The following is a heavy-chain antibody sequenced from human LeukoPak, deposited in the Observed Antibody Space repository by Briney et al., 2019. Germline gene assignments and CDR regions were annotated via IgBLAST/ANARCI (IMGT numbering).Heavy chain of an antibody. CDR1: GFTFSTHG. D-gene: IGHD3-10*01. CDR3: AKRKGGHGSGSFDY. J-gene: IGHJ4*02. V-gene: IGHV3-33*06. Sequence: GGSLRLSCAASGFTFSTHGMHWVRQAPGKGLEWVAVLWYDGSNKYYADSVKGRFTISRDSPKNTLYLQMNSLRVEDTAVYYCAKRKGGHGSGSFDYWGQGTVVTVSS. CDR2: LWYDGSNK.